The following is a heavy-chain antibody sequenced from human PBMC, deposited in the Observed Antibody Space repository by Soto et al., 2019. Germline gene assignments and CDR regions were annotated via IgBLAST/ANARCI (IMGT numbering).Heavy chain of an antibody. CDR2: IYYSGST. D-gene: IGHD2-15*01. Sequence: PSETLSLTCTVSGGSISSGGYYWSWIRQHPGKGLEWIGYIYYSGSTYYNPSLKSRVTISVDTSKNQFSLKLSSVTAADTAVYYCARDLVSGWSQHSYGMDVWGQGTTVTVSS. CDR1: GGSISSGGYY. J-gene: IGHJ6*02. CDR3: ARDLVSGWSQHSYGMDV. V-gene: IGHV4-31*03.